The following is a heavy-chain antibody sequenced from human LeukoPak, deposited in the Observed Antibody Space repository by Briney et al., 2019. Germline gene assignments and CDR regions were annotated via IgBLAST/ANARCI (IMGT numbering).Heavy chain of an antibody. Sequence: GGSLRLSCAASGFTFNNYWMSWVRQAPGEGLEWVANIKQDGSQKYYVDSVKGRFTISRDNAKNSLYLQMNSLRAEDTAVYYCARLGLPDYWGQGILVTVSS. CDR3: ARLGLPDY. CDR1: GFTFNNYW. CDR2: IKQDGSQK. D-gene: IGHD2-21*01. V-gene: IGHV3-7*03. J-gene: IGHJ4*02.